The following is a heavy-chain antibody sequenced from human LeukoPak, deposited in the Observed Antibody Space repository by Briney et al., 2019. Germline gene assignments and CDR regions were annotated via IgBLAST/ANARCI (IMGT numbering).Heavy chain of an antibody. V-gene: IGHV4-4*07. CDR2: IYTTSGST. Sequence: SETLSLTCTVSGASATSHFWNWIRQPAGEGLEWIGRIYTTSGSTNYNPSLKSRVTMSVDTSKNQFSLNLSSVTAADTAVYYCARDQGGSRRDSDYWGQGTLVTVSS. CDR1: GASATSHF. CDR3: ARDQGGSRRDSDY. J-gene: IGHJ4*02. D-gene: IGHD1-26*01.